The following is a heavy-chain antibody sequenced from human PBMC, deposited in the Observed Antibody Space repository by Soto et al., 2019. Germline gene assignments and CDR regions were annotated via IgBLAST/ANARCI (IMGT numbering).Heavy chain of an antibody. CDR3: AKDRDSSGYYYRNY. Sequence: GGSLRLSCAASVFTFSSYAMSWVRQAPGKGLEWVSAISGTGDSTYYADSVKGRFTISRDNSKNTLYLQINSLRAEDTAVYYCAKDRDSSGYYYRNYWGQGTLVTVSS. D-gene: IGHD3-22*01. CDR2: ISGTGDST. J-gene: IGHJ4*02. V-gene: IGHV3-23*01. CDR1: VFTFSSYA.